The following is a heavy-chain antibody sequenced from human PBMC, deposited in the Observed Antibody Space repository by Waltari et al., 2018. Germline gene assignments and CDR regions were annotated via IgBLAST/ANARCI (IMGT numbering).Heavy chain of an antibody. CDR1: GGSFSGYY. CDR2: INHSGST. CDR3: ARGGLFPYYFDY. J-gene: IGHJ4*02. Sequence: QVQLQQWGAGLLKPSETLSLTCAVYGGSFSGYYWRWTRQPPGKGLEWIGEINHSGSTNYNPSLKSRVTISVDTSKNQFSLKLSSVTAADTAVYYCARGGLFPYYFDYWGQGTLVTVSS. D-gene: IGHD3-22*01. V-gene: IGHV4-34*01.